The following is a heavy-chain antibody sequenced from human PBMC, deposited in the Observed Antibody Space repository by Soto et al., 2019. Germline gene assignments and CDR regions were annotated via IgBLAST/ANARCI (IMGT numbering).Heavy chain of an antibody. D-gene: IGHD1-1*01. CDR2: IYPGDSDT. Sequence: GESLKISYQGSGYSFASYWIGWVRQMPGKDLEWMGIIYPGDSDTRYSPSFQGQVTISADKSISTAYLQWSSLKASDTAMYYCARHPGGGEGNYYYGMDVWGQGTTVTVSS. CDR1: GYSFASYW. CDR3: ARHPGGGEGNYYYGMDV. J-gene: IGHJ6*02. V-gene: IGHV5-51*01.